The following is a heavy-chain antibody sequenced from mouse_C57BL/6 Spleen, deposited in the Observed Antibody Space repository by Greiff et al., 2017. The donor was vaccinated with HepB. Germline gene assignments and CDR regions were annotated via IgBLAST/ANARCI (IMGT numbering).Heavy chain of an antibody. CDR3: VRLHYVSPSWYFDV. V-gene: IGHV10-1*01. J-gene: IGHJ1*03. CDR2: IRSKSNNYAT. CDR1: GFSFNTYA. Sequence: DVMLVESGGGLVQPKGSLKLSCAASGFSFNTYAMNWVRQAPGKGLEWVARIRSKSNNYATYYADSVKDRFTISRDDSESMLYLQMNNVKTEDTAMYFCVRLHYVSPSWYFDVWVTGTTVTVSS. D-gene: IGHD1-1*01.